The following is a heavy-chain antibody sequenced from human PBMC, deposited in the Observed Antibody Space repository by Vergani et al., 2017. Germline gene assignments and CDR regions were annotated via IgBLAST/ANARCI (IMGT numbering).Heavy chain of an antibody. D-gene: IGHD2-21*02. V-gene: IGHV4-39*01. CDR2: IYYSGST. CDR3: ARVGHLVAVTGEGPSLDL. CDR1: NDSVSNTFYY. Sequence: QVQLQESGPGLVKPSETLSLTCTVSNDSVSNTFYYWGWIRQTPGKGLEWIGSIYYSGSTYYNPSLESRVPMSVDTSKSQFSLKLSSVTAADTAVYYCARVGHLVAVTGEGPSLDLWGRGTLVTVSS. J-gene: IGHJ2*01.